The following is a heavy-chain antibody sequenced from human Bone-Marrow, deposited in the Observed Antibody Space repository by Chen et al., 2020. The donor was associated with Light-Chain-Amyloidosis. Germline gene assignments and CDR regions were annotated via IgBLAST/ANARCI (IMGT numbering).Heavy chain of an antibody. D-gene: IGHD5-12*01. J-gene: IGHJ4*02. CDR1: GSTFPNYW. CDR2: IYPDDSDA. Sequence: EVQLEQSGPEVKKPEESLKISCKGAGSTFPNYWIGWVRQMPGKGLEWMGVIYPDDSDARYSPSFEGQVTISADKSITTAYLQWRSLKASDTAMYYCARRRDGYNFDYWGQGTLVTVSS. V-gene: IGHV5-51*01. CDR3: ARRRDGYNFDY.